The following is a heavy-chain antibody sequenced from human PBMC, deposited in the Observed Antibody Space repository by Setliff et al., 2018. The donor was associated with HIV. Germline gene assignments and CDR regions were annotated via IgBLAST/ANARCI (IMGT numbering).Heavy chain of an antibody. V-gene: IGHV4-38-2*01. CDR1: GYSISSGYY. J-gene: IGHJ5*02. CDR3: ARIGSGWSVGWFDP. D-gene: IGHD6-13*01. Sequence: SETLSLTCAVSGYSISSGYYWGWIWQPPGKGLEWIGSIYHSGSTYYNPSLKSRVTISVDTSKNQLSLKLRSVTAADTAVYYCARIGSGWSVGWFDPWGQGTLVTV. CDR2: IYHSGST.